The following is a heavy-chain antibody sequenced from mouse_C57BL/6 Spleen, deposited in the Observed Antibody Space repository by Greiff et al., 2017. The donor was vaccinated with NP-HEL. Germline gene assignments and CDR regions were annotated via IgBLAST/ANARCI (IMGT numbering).Heavy chain of an antibody. CDR3: ARSIYYGSSYEYFDV. J-gene: IGHJ1*03. D-gene: IGHD1-1*01. Sequence: EVQLHQSGPELVKPGASVKISCKASGYSFTGYYMNWVKQSPEKSLEWIGEINPSTGGTTYNQKFKAKATLTVDKSSSTAYMQLKSLTSEDSAVYYCARSIYYGSSYEYFDVWGTGTTVTVSS. CDR1: GYSFTGYY. CDR2: INPSTGGT. V-gene: IGHV1-42*01.